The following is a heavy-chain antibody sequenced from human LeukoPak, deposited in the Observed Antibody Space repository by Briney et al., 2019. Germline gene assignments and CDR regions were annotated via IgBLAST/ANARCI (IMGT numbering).Heavy chain of an antibody. Sequence: GRSLRLSCAASGFTFSAYAMHWVRQAPGTGLEWVTLISYDGSNKFYADSVKGRFTISRDNSKNTLHLQMNSLRGGDTAVYYCARDRYGSGRGGMDVWGQGTTVTVSS. V-gene: IGHV3-30-3*01. D-gene: IGHD3-10*01. CDR2: ISYDGSNK. J-gene: IGHJ6*02. CDR1: GFTFSAYA. CDR3: ARDRYGSGRGGMDV.